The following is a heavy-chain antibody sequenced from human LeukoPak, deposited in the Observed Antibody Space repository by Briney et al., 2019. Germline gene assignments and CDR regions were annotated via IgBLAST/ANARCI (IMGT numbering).Heavy chain of an antibody. J-gene: IGHJ4*02. CDR3: AKVAYCGGDCSPGDY. CDR2: ISYDGSNK. CDR1: GFTFSSYD. D-gene: IGHD2-21*02. Sequence: GGSLRLSCAASGFTFSSYDMHWVRQAPGKGLEWVAVISYDGSNKYYADSVKGRFTISRDNSKNTLYLQMNSLRAEDTAVYYCAKVAYCGGDCSPGDYWGQGTLVTVSS. V-gene: IGHV3-30*18.